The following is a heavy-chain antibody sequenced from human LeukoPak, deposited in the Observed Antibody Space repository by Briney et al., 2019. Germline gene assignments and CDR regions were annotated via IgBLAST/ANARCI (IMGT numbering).Heavy chain of an antibody. CDR2: ISVYNGNT. CDR1: GGTFSSYG. J-gene: IGHJ4*02. CDR3: ARGYCSGGNCYRFDS. Sequence: ASVKVSCKASGGTFSSYGISWVRQAPGQGLEWMGWISVYNGNTYYAQKLQGRVTMTTDTSTSTAYMELRSLRSDDTAVYYCARGYCSGGNCYRFDSWGQGTLVTVSS. V-gene: IGHV1-18*01. D-gene: IGHD2-15*01.